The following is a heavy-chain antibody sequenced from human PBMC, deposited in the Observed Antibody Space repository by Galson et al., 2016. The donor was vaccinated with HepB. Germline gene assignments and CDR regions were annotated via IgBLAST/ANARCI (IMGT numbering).Heavy chain of an antibody. J-gene: IGHJ4*02. Sequence: SLRLSCAASGFTFSNYWIHWVRQAPGKGPAWVSGINSDGSATYYADSVSGRFTISRDNAKNTVYLHMKSLRAEDTAIYYCGSVFEYWGQGTLVAVSS. CDR1: GFTFSNYW. CDR3: GSVFEY. CDR2: INSDGSAT. V-gene: IGHV3-74*01.